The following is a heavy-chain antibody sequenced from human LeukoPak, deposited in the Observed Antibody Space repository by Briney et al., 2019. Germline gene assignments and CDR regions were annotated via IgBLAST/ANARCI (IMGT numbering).Heavy chain of an antibody. Sequence: SETLSLTCTVSGGSISSYYWSWIRQPPGKGLEWIGYIYYSGSTNYNPSLKSRVTISVDTSKNQSSLKLSSVTAADTAVYYCARGLSSSWYLGDYWGQGTLVTVSS. CDR1: GGSISSYY. CDR2: IYYSGST. D-gene: IGHD6-13*01. V-gene: IGHV4-59*01. CDR3: ARGLSSSWYLGDY. J-gene: IGHJ4*02.